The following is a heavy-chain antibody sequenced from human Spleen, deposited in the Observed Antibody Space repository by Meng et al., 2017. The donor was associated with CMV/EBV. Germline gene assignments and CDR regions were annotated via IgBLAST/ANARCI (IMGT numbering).Heavy chain of an antibody. V-gene: IGHV1-2*02. CDR3: ARGASGYDWTPEY. Sequence: ASVKVSCKASGYTFTAYYIHWVRQAPGQGLEWMAWIDPKSGDTKYAQKFQGRVTLSRDTSFSATYMELSRLRSDDTAVYYCARGASGYDWTPEYWGQGTLVTVSS. CDR1: GYTFTAYY. J-gene: IGHJ4*02. D-gene: IGHD5-12*01. CDR2: IDPKSGDT.